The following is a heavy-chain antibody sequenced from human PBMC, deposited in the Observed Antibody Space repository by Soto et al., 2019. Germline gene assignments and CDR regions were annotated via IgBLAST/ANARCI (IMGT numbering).Heavy chain of an antibody. V-gene: IGHV3-30-3*01. J-gene: IGHJ6*02. Sequence: GGSLRLSCAASGFTFSSYAMHWVRQAPGKGLEWVAVISYDGSNKYYADSVKGRFTISRDNSKNTLYLQMNSMRAEDTAVYYCARDVDTAMFTIYYNYYCMYGWGQETRFTISS. CDR2: ISYDGSNK. D-gene: IGHD5-18*01. CDR1: GFTFSSYA. CDR3: ARDVDTAMFTIYYNYYCMYG.